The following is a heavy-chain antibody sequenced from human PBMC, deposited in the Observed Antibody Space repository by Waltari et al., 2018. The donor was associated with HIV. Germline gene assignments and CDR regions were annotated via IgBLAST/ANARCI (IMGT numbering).Heavy chain of an antibody. CDR2: IYYSGTA. CDR1: AASISRSSYY. D-gene: IGHD3-16*01. CDR3: ARLRFHSLYYFDS. V-gene: IGHV4-39*01. Sequence: QLHLQESGPALVKPSETLSLPCSVSAASISRSSYYWAWIRQPPGKGLEWIGAIYYSGTAYYNPSVKSRVSASLDASKNELSLKLTSVTATDTALYYCARLRFHSLYYFDSWGPGILVTVSS. J-gene: IGHJ4*02.